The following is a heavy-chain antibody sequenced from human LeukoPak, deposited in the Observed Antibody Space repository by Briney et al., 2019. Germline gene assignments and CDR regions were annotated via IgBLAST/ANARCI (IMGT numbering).Heavy chain of an antibody. CDR1: GFTFSSYS. V-gene: IGHV3-21*01. CDR2: ISSSSSYI. Sequence: GGSLRLSCAASGFTFSSYSMNWVRQAPGKGLEWVSSISSSSSYIYYADSVKGRFTISRDNAKNSLYLQMNSLRAEDTAVYYCARGSRIAVAGPAFDYWGQGTLVTASS. CDR3: ARGSRIAVAGPAFDY. D-gene: IGHD6-19*01. J-gene: IGHJ4*02.